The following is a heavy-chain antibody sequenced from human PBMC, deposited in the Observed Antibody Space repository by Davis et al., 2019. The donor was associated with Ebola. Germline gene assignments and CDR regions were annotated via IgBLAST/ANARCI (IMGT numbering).Heavy chain of an antibody. V-gene: IGHV1-2*02. CDR3: ARPALYYYYYMDV. Sequence: ASVTVSCKASGYTFTGYYIHWVRQAPGQGLEWMGWINTHSGGTNYAQKFQGRVSMTRDTSISTAYMELRRLRSDDTAVYYCARPALYYYYYMDVWGKGTTVTVSS. CDR2: INTHSGGT. D-gene: IGHD6-6*01. J-gene: IGHJ6*03. CDR1: GYTFTGYY.